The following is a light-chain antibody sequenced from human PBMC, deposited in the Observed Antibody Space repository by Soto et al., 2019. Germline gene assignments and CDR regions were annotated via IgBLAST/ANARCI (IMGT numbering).Light chain of an antibody. V-gene: IGKV3-15*01. CDR3: QQYNNWPPNT. Sequence: EIVMTQSPATLSVSPGEGATLSCRASQNVINNVAWYQQKPGHAPRLLIYGASTRATGIPDRFSGSGSGTEFTLSISSLQSEDFAVYYCQQYNNWPPNTFGQGTKVDIK. J-gene: IGKJ2*01. CDR2: GAS. CDR1: QNVINN.